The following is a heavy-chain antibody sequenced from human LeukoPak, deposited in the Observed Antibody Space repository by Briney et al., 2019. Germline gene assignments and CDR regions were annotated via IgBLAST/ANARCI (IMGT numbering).Heavy chain of an antibody. D-gene: IGHD3-22*01. CDR1: SGSVSSSSYY. CDR3: ASLATGIVVVTYYFDY. Sequence: PSETLSLTCTVSSGSVSSSSYYWGWIRQPPGKGLEWIGSIYYSGSTYYNPSLKSRVTISVDTSKNQFSLKLSSVTAADTAVYYCASLATGIVVVTYYFDYWGQGTLVTVSS. CDR2: IYYSGST. V-gene: IGHV4-39*01. J-gene: IGHJ4*02.